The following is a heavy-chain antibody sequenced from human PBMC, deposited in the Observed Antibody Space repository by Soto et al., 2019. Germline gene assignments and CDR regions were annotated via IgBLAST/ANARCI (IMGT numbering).Heavy chain of an antibody. D-gene: IGHD3-22*01. CDR1: GGSIINSDYY. J-gene: IGHJ6*02. Sequence: PSETLSLTCTVSGGSIINSDYYWSRIRQPPGKGLEWIGYIYYTGTTYYNPSLRSRVIISLDTSKNQFSLKLSAVTAADSAVYSCDTRARYYSDSSGDYISGYYYYATDVWGQGTTVTVSS. CDR3: DTRARYYSDSSGDYISGYYYYATDV. CDR2: IYYTGTT. V-gene: IGHV4-30-4*01.